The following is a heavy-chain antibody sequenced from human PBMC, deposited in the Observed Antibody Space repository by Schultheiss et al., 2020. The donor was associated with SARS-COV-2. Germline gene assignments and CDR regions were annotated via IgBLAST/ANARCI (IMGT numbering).Heavy chain of an antibody. V-gene: IGHV1-46*01. D-gene: IGHD2-15*01. J-gene: IGHJ6*02. CDR1: GYTFTSYY. CDR2: INPSGGST. CDR3: AREFDRGYCSGGSCHTGYYYYGMDV. Sequence: ASVKVSCKASGYTFTSYYMHWVRQAPGQGLEWMGIINPSGGSTSYAQKFQGRVTMTTDTSTSTAYMELRSLRSDDTAVYYCAREFDRGYCSGGSCHTGYYYYGMDVWGQGTTVTVSS.